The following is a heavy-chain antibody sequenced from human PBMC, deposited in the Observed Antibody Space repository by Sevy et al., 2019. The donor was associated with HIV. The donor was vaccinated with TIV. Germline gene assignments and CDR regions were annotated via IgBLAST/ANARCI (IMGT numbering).Heavy chain of an antibody. J-gene: IGHJ3*02. CDR2: IKQEGSEK. CDR1: GFTFSSYW. Sequence: GGSLRLSCAASGFTFSSYWMSWVRQAPGKGLEWVANIKQEGSEKYYVDSVKGRFNISRDNAKNSLYLQMNSLRAEDTAVYYCASSAYYDSSGPDAFDIWGQGTMVTVSS. D-gene: IGHD3-22*01. CDR3: ASSAYYDSSGPDAFDI. V-gene: IGHV3-7*03.